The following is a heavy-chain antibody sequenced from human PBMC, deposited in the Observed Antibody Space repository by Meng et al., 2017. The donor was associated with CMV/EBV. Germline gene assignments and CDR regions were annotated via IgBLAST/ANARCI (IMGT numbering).Heavy chain of an antibody. CDR3: AATQPGYRHYYYGMDV. D-gene: IGHD5-12*01. CDR2: INPNSGGT. CDR1: GYTFTGYY. J-gene: IGHJ6*02. Sequence: ASVKVSCKASGYTFTGYYMHWVRQAPGQGLEWMGWINPNSGGTNYAQKFQGRVTMTRDTSISTAYMELSRLRSDDTAVYYCAATQPGYRHYYYGMDVWGQGTAVTVSS. V-gene: IGHV1-2*02.